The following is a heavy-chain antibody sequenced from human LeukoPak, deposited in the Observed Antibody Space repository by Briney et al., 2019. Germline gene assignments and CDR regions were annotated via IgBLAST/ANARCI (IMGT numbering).Heavy chain of an antibody. V-gene: IGHV3-7*01. Sequence: GGSLRLSCAASGFTFTSYWMTWVRQAPGKGLEWVANINLDGSERYYADSVKGRCTISRDNPNNSLYLQMDSLSGEDTAVYYCARVGPLWFGLLNTADVWGQGTLVTVS. CDR3: ARVGPLWFGLLNTADV. J-gene: IGHJ3*01. CDR1: GFTFTSYW. CDR2: INLDGSER. D-gene: IGHD3-10*01.